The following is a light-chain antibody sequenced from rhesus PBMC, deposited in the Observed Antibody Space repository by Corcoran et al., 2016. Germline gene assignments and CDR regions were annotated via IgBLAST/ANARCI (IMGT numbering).Light chain of an antibody. CDR3: LQYNSDPPT. CDR2: AIS. J-gene: IGKJ1*01. Sequence: DIQMSQSPSSLSASVGDRVTITCRASHGISTYLNWYLQKPGKAPKRLIYAISPLESGVPPRVSGSGSGTDFTLTISSLQPEDFATYYCLQYNSDPPTFGQGTKVEIK. CDR1: HGISTY. V-gene: IGKV1-43*02.